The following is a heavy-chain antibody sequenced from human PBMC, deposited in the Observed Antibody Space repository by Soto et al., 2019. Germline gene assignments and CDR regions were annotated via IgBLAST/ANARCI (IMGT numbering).Heavy chain of an antibody. CDR2: ISGNSGTT. D-gene: IGHD3-3*01. J-gene: IGHJ4*02. Sequence: EVQLLESGGDFKQPGGSLRLSCEGSGFNFSNYALNWVRQAPGKSLEWVSVISGNSGTTYYASSVKGRFTISRDNSKKPLYLQMNSLRAVDTAVYYCAKGRAITFFGVITPFDSWGQGTLVTVSS. CDR3: AKGRAITFFGVITPFDS. CDR1: GFNFSNYA. V-gene: IGHV3-23*01.